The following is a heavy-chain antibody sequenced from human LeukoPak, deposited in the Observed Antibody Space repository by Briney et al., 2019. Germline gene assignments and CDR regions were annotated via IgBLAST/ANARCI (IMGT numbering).Heavy chain of an antibody. Sequence: SETLSLTCAVYGGSFSGYYWSWIRRPPGKGLEWIGEINHSGSTNYNPSLESRVTISVDTSKNQFSLKLSSVTAADTAVYYCARAPRYFGGSIMDVWGKGTTVTISS. CDR1: GGSFSGYY. V-gene: IGHV4-34*01. D-gene: IGHD3-9*01. CDR2: INHSGST. CDR3: ARAPRYFGGSIMDV. J-gene: IGHJ6*03.